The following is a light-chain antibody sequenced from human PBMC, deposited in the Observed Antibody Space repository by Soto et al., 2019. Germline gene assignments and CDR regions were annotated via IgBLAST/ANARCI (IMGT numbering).Light chain of an antibody. CDR2: VGTGGIVG. Sequence: QPVLTQPPSASASLGASVTLTCTLSSGYSNYKVDWYQQRPGKGPRFVMRVGTGGIVGSKGDGIPDRFSVLGSGLNRYLTIKNIQEEDESDYHCGADHGNGSNFGFGGGTKVTVL. CDR1: SGYSNYK. J-gene: IGLJ2*01. V-gene: IGLV9-49*01. CDR3: GADHGNGSNFG.